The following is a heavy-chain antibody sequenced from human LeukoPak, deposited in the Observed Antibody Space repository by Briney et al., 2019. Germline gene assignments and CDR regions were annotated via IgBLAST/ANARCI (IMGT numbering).Heavy chain of an antibody. CDR2: ISSGSSDI. CDR3: SRPRLGRRENDY. J-gene: IGHJ4*02. CDR1: GFTFSSNS. D-gene: IGHD2-15*01. V-gene: IGHV3-21*01. Sequence: GGSLRLSCAVSGFTFSSNSMHWVRQAPGKGLEWVSSISSGSSDIYYTDSVKGRFTISRDNAKNSLYLQLNSLRAEDVAVYYCSRPRLGRRENDYWGQGTLVTVSS.